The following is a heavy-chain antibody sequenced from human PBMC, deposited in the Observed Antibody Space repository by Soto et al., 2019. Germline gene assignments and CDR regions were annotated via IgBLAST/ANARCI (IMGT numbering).Heavy chain of an antibody. CDR2: IKQDGSEK. J-gene: IGHJ6*02. D-gene: IGHD5-18*01. CDR3: ARGVDTDDWGYYYGMDV. Sequence: GGSLRLSCAASGFTFSSYWMSWVRQAPGKGLEWVANIKQDGSEKYYVDSVKGRFTISRDNAKNSLYLQRNSLRAEDTAVYYCARGVDTDDWGYYYGMDVWGQGTTVTVSS. CDR1: GFTFSSYW. V-gene: IGHV3-7*05.